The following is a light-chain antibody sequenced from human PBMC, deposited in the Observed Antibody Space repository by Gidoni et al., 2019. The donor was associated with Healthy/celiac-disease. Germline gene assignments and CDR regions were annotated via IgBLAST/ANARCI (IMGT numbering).Light chain of an antibody. CDR2: DAS. J-gene: IGKJ4*01. CDR3: QQLNSYPRSA. V-gene: IGKV1-9*01. CDR1: QGISSY. Sequence: DIQLTQSPSFLSASVGDRVTITCWASQGISSYLAWYQQKQGKAPKLLIYDASTLQSGVPSRFSGSGSGTEFTLTISSLQPEDFATYYCQQLNSYPRSAFXGXTKVEIK.